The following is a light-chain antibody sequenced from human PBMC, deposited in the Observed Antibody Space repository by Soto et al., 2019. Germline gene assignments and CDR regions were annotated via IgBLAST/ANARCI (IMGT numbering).Light chain of an antibody. J-gene: IGLJ2*01. Sequence: QAVVTQSPSASASLGASVRLTCTLSSGHSTYAIAWHQQQPEKGPRYLMKLNSDGSHNKGDGIPDRFSGSSSGAERYLTISSLQSEDEADYYCQTWGTGDVVFGGGTQLTVL. CDR2: LNSDGSH. CDR1: SGHSTYA. V-gene: IGLV4-69*01. CDR3: QTWGTGDVV.